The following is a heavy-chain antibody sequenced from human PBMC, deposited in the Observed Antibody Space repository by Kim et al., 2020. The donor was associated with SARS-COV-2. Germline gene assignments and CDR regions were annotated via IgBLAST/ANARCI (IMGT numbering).Heavy chain of an antibody. CDR1: GFTFSSYA. CDR3: AKVTWDGLDDY. J-gene: IGHJ4*02. D-gene: IGHD6-19*01. V-gene: IGHV3-23*01. Sequence: GGSLRLSCAASGFTFSSYAMSWVHQAPGKGLAWVSAISDNGGGIYYADSVKGRFTISRDNSKNTLYLQMNSLRAEDTAVYYCAKVTWDGLDDYWGQGTLVTVSS. CDR2: ISDNGGGI.